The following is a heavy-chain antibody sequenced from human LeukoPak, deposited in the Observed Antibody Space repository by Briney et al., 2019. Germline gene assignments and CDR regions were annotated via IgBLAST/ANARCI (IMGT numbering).Heavy chain of an antibody. J-gene: IGHJ6*03. CDR1: GGSFSGYY. CDR3: ARGSEVTEYYYYYMDV. V-gene: IGHV4-34*01. Sequence: SETLSLTCAVYGGSFSGYYWSWIRQPPGKGLEWIGEINHSGSTNYNPSLKSRVTISVDTSKNQFSLKLSSVTAADTAVYYCARGSEVTEYYYYYMDVWGKGTTVTVSS. CDR2: INHSGST. D-gene: IGHD2-21*02.